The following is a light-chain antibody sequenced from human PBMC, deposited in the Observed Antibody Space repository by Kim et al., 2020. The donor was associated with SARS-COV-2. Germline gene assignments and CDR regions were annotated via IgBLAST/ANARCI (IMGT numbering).Light chain of an antibody. J-gene: IGLJ2*01. V-gene: IGLV1-51*01. CDR1: SSNLGNHY. CDR3: ATWDSSLNGGI. Sequence: GQQLTISSSVNSSNLGNHYVSCSQQSPATAPPLLIYDNFERPSGIPYRFSGSKSGSSATLGITGLQTGDEADYYCATWDSSLNGGIFGGGTQLTVL. CDR2: DNF.